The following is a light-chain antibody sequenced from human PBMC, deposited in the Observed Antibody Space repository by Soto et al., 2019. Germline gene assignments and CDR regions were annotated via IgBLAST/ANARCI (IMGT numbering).Light chain of an antibody. Sequence: EIALTQSPATLSLSPGERATLSCRASQSVSSYLAWYQQKPGQAPRLLIYDTSNRATGIPARFSGSGSGTDFTLTISSLAPEDFAVYYCQQRSNWPWTFGGGTKVEIK. CDR1: QSVSSY. CDR3: QQRSNWPWT. V-gene: IGKV3-11*01. CDR2: DTS. J-gene: IGKJ4*01.